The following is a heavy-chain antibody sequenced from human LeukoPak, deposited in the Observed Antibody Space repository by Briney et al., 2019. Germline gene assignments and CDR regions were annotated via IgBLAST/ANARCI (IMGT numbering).Heavy chain of an antibody. CDR1: GGSFSGYY. Sequence: SETLSLTCAVYGGSFSGYYWSWIRQPPGKGLEWIGEINHSGSTNYNPSLKSRVTISVDTSKNQFSLKLSSVTAADTAVYYCAREGSSLDAFDIWGQGTMVTVSS. J-gene: IGHJ3*02. D-gene: IGHD6-13*01. CDR3: AREGSSLDAFDI. CDR2: INHSGST. V-gene: IGHV4-34*01.